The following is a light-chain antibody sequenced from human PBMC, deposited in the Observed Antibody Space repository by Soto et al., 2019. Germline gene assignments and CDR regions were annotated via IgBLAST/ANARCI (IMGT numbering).Light chain of an antibody. J-gene: IGKJ1*01. CDR1: QSISSW. CDR3: QQYNSYWT. CDR2: KAS. Sequence: DIHMTQSPSTLSASVLDIVTITCRASQSISSWLAWYQQKPGKAPKLLIYKASSLESGVPSRFSGSRSGTEFTLTISSLQTDDFATYYCQQYNSYWTFGQGTKVDIK. V-gene: IGKV1-5*03.